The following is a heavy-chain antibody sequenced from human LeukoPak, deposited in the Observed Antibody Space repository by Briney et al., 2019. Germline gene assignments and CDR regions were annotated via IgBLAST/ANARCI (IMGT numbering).Heavy chain of an antibody. J-gene: IGHJ4*02. CDR2: ISWNSGSI. D-gene: IGHD3-10*01. Sequence: GGSLRLSCAASGFTFDDYAMHWVRQAPGKGLEGVSGISWNSGSIGYADSVKGRFTISRDNAKNSLYLQMNSLRAEDTALYYCAKDSGRGYFDYWGQGTLVTVSS. CDR3: AKDSGRGYFDY. V-gene: IGHV3-9*01. CDR1: GFTFDDYA.